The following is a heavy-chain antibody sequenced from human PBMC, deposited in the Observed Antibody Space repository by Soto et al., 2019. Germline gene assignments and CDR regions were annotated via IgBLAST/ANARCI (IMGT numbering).Heavy chain of an antibody. CDR2: MYNTGST. Sequence: SETLSLTCTVSGGSISSYYWSWIRQPPGKGLEWIGYMYNTGSTIYNPSLKSRVTISVDTSKNQFSLKLSSVTAADTAVYYCARRRYDMLTGYFHAPFDYWGQGALVTVSS. V-gene: IGHV4-59*08. D-gene: IGHD3-9*01. J-gene: IGHJ4*02. CDR1: GGSISSYY. CDR3: ARRRYDMLTGYFHAPFDY.